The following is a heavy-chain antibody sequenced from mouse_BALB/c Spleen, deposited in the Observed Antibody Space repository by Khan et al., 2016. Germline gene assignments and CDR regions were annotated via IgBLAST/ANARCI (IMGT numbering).Heavy chain of an antibody. Sequence: EVELVESGGGLVKPGGSLKLSCAASGFTFSSYAMSWVRQSPEKRLEWVAEISSGGSYTYYPHTVTGRFTISRDTAKNTLYLEMSSLGSEDTAMYYCERADSPYWGQGTLVTVSA. D-gene: IGHD6-1*01. CDR3: ERADSPY. CDR1: GFTFSSYA. CDR2: ISSGGSYT. V-gene: IGHV5-9-4*01. J-gene: IGHJ3*01.